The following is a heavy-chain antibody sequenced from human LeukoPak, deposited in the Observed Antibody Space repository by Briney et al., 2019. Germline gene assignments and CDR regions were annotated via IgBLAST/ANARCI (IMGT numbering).Heavy chain of an antibody. CDR1: GGSISSGDYY. CDR3: ARDHGGYCSGGSCYPSAFDI. D-gene: IGHD2-15*01. Sequence: SETLSLTCTVSGGSISSGDYYWSWIRQPPGKGLEWIGYIYYSGSTYYNPSLKSRVTISVDTSKNQFSLKLSSVTAADTAVYYCARDHGGYCSGGSCYPSAFDIWGQGTVVTVS. CDR2: IYYSGST. V-gene: IGHV4-30-4*01. J-gene: IGHJ3*02.